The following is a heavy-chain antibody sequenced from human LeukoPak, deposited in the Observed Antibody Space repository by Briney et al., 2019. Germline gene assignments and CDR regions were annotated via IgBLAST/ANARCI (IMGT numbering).Heavy chain of an antibody. V-gene: IGHV2-5*01. CDR3: AHSLKPYYYDSSGIGVGAFDI. CDR1: GGSIRSYYW. J-gene: IGHJ3*02. CDR2: IYWNDDK. D-gene: IGHD3-22*01. Sequence: TLSLTCYVSGGSIRSYYWSWIRQPPEKGLEWLALIYWNDDKRYSPSLKSRLTITKDTSKNQVVLTMTNMDPVDTATYYCAHSLKPYYYDSSGIGVGAFDIWGQGTMVTVSS.